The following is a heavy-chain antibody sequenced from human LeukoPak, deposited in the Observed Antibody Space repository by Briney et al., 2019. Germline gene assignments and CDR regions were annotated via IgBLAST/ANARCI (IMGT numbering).Heavy chain of an antibody. CDR2: IRYDGSNK. CDR3: AKDLKSYGGAPDY. CDR1: GFTFSSYG. V-gene: IGHV3-30*02. Sequence: GGSLRLSCAASGFTFSSYGMHWVRQAPGKGLEWVAFIRYDGSNKYYADSVKGRSTISRDNSKNTLYLQMNSLRAEDTAVYYCAKDLKSYGGAPDYWGQGTLVTVSS. D-gene: IGHD3-10*01. J-gene: IGHJ4*02.